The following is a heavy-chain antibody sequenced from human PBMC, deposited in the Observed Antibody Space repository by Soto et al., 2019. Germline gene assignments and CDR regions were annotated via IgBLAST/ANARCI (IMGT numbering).Heavy chain of an antibody. Sequence: QVQLVQSGAEVKKPGSSVKVSCKASGGTFSSYTISWVRQAPGQGLEWMGRIIPILGIANYAQKFQGRVTITADKSTSTAYMELSSLRSEDTAVYYCAGGITMVRGVSPQFDPWGQGTLVTVSS. J-gene: IGHJ5*02. V-gene: IGHV1-69*02. CDR2: IIPILGIA. CDR1: GGTFSSYT. D-gene: IGHD3-10*01. CDR3: AGGITMVRGVSPQFDP.